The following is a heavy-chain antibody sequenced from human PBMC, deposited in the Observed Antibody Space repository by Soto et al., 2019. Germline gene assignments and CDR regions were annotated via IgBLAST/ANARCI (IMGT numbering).Heavy chain of an antibody. CDR3: AREGLVLVPTTVNSDYYYYAMDV. CDR2: INPSGGST. D-gene: IGHD2-2*01. J-gene: IGHJ6*02. Sequence: ASVKVSCKASGYTFTSYYMHWVRQAPGQGLEWMGIINPSGGSTSYAQKFQGRVTITADESTSTAYMELSSLRSEDTAVYYCAREGLVLVPTTVNSDYYYYAMDVWGQGTTVTV. CDR1: GYTFTSYY. V-gene: IGHV1-46*01.